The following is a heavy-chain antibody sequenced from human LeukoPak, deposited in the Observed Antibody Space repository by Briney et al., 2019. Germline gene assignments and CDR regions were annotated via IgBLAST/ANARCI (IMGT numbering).Heavy chain of an antibody. J-gene: IGHJ5*02. CDR1: GYTLTELS. Sequence: GASVKVSCKVSGYTLTELSMHWVRQAPGKGLEWMGGFDPEDGETIYAQKFQGRVTMTEDTSTDTAYMELSSLRSEDTAVYYCATFSEVATTQYNWFDPWGQGTLVTVSS. CDR2: FDPEDGET. V-gene: IGHV1-24*01. CDR3: ATFSEVATTQYNWFDP. D-gene: IGHD5-12*01.